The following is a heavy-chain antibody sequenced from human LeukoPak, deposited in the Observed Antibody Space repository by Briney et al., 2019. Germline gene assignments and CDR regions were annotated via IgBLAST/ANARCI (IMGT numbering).Heavy chain of an antibody. Sequence: GGSLRLSCAASGFTFSGYWMSWVRQAPGKGLEWVANIKQDGSEKYYVDSVKGRFTISRDNAKNSLYLQMNSLRAEDTAVYYCARERDSSSWYYFDYWGQGTLVTVSS. CDR3: ARERDSSSWYYFDY. CDR2: IKQDGSEK. D-gene: IGHD6-13*01. CDR1: GFTFSGYW. V-gene: IGHV3-7*05. J-gene: IGHJ4*02.